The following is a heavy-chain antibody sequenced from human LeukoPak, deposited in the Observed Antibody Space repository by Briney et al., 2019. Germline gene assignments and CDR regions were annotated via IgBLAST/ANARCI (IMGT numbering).Heavy chain of an antibody. D-gene: IGHD4-17*01. CDR2: IYYSGST. Sequence: SETLSLTCAVSGYSISSGYYWGWIRQPPGKGLEWIGNIYYSGSTYYNPSLKSRVTISVDTSKNQFSLKLDSVTAADTAVYYCARKNDYGDYVDYWGQGTLVAVSS. CDR1: GYSISSGYY. J-gene: IGHJ4*02. V-gene: IGHV4-38-2*01. CDR3: ARKNDYGDYVDY.